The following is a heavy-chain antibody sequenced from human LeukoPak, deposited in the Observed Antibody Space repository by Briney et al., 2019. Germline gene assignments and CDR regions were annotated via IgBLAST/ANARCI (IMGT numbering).Heavy chain of an antibody. CDR3: ARDSRGGPDYLAAAGYYYGMDV. CDR1: GFTFSGYA. V-gene: IGHV3-48*02. CDR2: IYSSDTT. Sequence: GGSLRLSCAASGFTFSGYAMNWVRQAPGKGLEWVSHIYSSDTTYAYSVKGRFTISIDNAKNSLYLQMNSLRDEDTAVYYCARDSRGGPDYLAAAGYYYGMDVWGQGTTVTVSS. J-gene: IGHJ6*02. D-gene: IGHD6-13*01.